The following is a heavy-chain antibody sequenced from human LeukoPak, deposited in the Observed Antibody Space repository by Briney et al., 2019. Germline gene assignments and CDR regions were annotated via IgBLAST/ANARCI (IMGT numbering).Heavy chain of an antibody. CDR2: IIPIFGTA. CDR3: ARDPPGAWGGYDQYYYYYMDV. CDR1: GGTFSSYA. J-gene: IGHJ6*03. Sequence: GASVKVSCKASGGTFSSYAISWVRQAPGQGLEWMGRIIPIFGTANYAQKFQGRVTITTDESTSTAYMELSNLRSEDTAVYYCARDPPGAWGGYDQYYYYYMDVWGKGTTVTVSS. V-gene: IGHV1-69*05. D-gene: IGHD5-12*01.